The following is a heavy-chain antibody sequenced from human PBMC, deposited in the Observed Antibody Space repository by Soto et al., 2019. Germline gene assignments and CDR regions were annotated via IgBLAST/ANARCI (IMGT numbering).Heavy chain of an antibody. Sequence: PGGSLRLSCAASGFTFSSYGMHWVRQAPGKGLEWVAVISYDGSNKYYADSVKGRFTISRDNSKNTLYLQMNSLRAEDTAVYFCVRDRDLYRDMFHADLWGQGTLVTAPQ. J-gene: IGHJ4*01. D-gene: IGHD1-26*01. CDR1: GFTFSSYG. V-gene: IGHV3-30*03. CDR2: ISYDGSNK. CDR3: VRDRDLYRDMFHADL.